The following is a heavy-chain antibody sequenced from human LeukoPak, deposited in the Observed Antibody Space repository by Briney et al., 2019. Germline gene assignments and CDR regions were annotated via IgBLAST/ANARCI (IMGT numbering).Heavy chain of an antibody. D-gene: IGHD5-24*01. Sequence: ASVKVSCKASGYTFTGYYMHWVRQAPGQGLEWMGWINPNSGGTNYAQKFQGRVTMTRDTSISTAYMELSRLRSDDTAVYYCARGRDGYKIEGDYWGQGTLVTVPS. CDR1: GYTFTGYY. V-gene: IGHV1-2*02. J-gene: IGHJ4*02. CDR2: INPNSGGT. CDR3: ARGRDGYKIEGDY.